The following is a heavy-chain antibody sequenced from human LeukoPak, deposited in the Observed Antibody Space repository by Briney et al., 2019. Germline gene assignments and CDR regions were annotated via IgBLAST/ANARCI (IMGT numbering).Heavy chain of an antibody. Sequence: SETLSLTCTVSGGSISSSSYYWGWIRQPPGKGLEWIGSIYYSGSTYYNPSLKSRVTISVDTSKNQFSLKLSSVTAADTAVYYCARGRGYCSGGSCYSYYGMDVWGQGTTVTVSS. J-gene: IGHJ6*02. CDR2: IYYSGST. CDR1: GGSISSSSYY. V-gene: IGHV4-39*07. D-gene: IGHD2-15*01. CDR3: ARGRGYCSGGSCYSYYGMDV.